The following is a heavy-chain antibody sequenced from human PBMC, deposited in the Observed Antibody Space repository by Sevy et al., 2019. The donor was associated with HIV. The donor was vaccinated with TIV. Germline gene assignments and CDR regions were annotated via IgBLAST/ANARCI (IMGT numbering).Heavy chain of an antibody. J-gene: IGHJ4*02. Sequence: GGSLRLSCAASGLTFSDYYMSWIRQAPGKGLEWLSYINGSGTTLYSADSVKGRFAISRDNAKNSLYLQMNSLRAEDTAVYFCVGRRYSYTYSWSYHIDYWGQGALVTVSS. D-gene: IGHD5-18*01. CDR3: VGRRYSYTYSWSYHIDY. CDR2: INGSGTTL. CDR1: GLTFSDYY. V-gene: IGHV3-11*01.